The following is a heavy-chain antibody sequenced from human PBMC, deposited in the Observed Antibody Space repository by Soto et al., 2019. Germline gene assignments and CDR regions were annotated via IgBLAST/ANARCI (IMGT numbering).Heavy chain of an antibody. J-gene: IGHJ5*02. CDR1: GGSISSYY. CDR3: ARLGSYYGSGSYYKWDWFDP. Sequence: PSETLSLTCTVSGGSISSYYWSWIRQPPGKGLEWIGYIYYSGSTNYNPSLKSRVTISVDTSKNQFSLKLSSVTAADTAVYYCARLGSYYGSGSYYKWDWFDPWGQGTLVTVSS. CDR2: IYYSGST. V-gene: IGHV4-59*01. D-gene: IGHD3-10*01.